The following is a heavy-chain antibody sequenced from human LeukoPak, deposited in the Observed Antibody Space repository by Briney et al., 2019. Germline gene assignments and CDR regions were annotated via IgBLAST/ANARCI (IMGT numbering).Heavy chain of an antibody. CDR2: ITHSGST. Sequence: SETLSLTCAVFGGSFGDYSWTWIRQTPGKGLEWIGEITHSGSTNYNPSLKSRVTISVDTSKNQFSLKLSSVTAADTAVYYCARGRARIAAAGTKYFQHWGQGTLVTVSS. D-gene: IGHD6-13*01. V-gene: IGHV4-34*01. J-gene: IGHJ1*01. CDR3: ARGRARIAAAGTKYFQH. CDR1: GGSFGDYS.